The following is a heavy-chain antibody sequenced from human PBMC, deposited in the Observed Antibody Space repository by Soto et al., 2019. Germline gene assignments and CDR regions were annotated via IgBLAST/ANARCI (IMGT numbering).Heavy chain of an antibody. D-gene: IGHD3-22*01. CDR2: INPNSGGT. CDR1: GYTFTGYY. J-gene: IGHJ5*01. Sequence: ASVKVSCKASGYTFTGYYMHWVRQAPGQGLEWMGWINPNSGGTNYAQKFQGRVTMTRDTSISTAYMELSRLRSDATAVYYCARHSSARFVYNGGMRGVVSWFDCWDTVTLV. CDR3: ARHSSARFVYNGGMRGVVSWFDC. V-gene: IGHV1-2*02.